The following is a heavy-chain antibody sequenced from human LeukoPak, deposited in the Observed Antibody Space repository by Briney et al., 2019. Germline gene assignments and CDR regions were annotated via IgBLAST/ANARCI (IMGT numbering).Heavy chain of an antibody. V-gene: IGHV3-33*01. Sequence: GGSLRLSCAASGFIFSSYGMDWVRQAPGKGLEWVAVIWYDGSNKYYADSVKGRFTISRDNSKNTLYLQMNSLRGKDTAVYYCARGSYTSSWYGVFDYWGQGTLVTVSS. CDR3: ARGSYTSSWYGVFDY. CDR1: GFIFSSYG. J-gene: IGHJ4*02. D-gene: IGHD6-13*01. CDR2: IWYDGSNK.